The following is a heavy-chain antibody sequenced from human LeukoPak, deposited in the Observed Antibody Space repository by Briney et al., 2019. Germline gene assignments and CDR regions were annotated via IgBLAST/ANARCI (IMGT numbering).Heavy chain of an antibody. J-gene: IGHJ4*02. Sequence: GRSLRLSCAASGFTFSSYGMHWVRQAPGKGLEWVAVISYDGSNKYYADSVKGRFTISRDNSKNTLYLQMNSLRAEDTAVYYCAKDHDIVVVPAPLDYWGQGTLVTVSS. D-gene: IGHD2-2*01. CDR3: AKDHDIVVVPAPLDY. CDR2: ISYDGSNK. CDR1: GFTFSSYG. V-gene: IGHV3-30*18.